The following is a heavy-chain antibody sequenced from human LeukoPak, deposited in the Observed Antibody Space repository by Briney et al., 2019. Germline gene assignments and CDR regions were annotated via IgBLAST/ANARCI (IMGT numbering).Heavy chain of an antibody. J-gene: IGHJ4*02. D-gene: IGHD1-1*01. CDR3: ARDRVTGTDGGHFDY. CDR1: GYTFTSYY. Sequence: ASVKVSCKASGYTFTSYYMHWVRQAPGQGLEWMGIINPSGGSTSYAQKFQGRATMTRDTSTSTVYMELSSLRSEDTAVYYCARDRVTGTDGGHFDYWGQGTLVTVSS. V-gene: IGHV1-46*01. CDR2: INPSGGST.